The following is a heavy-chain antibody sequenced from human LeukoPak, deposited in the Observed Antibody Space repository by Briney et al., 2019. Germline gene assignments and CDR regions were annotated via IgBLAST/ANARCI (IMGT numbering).Heavy chain of an antibody. J-gene: IGHJ4*02. CDR2: IKQDGSEK. V-gene: IGHV3-7*01. D-gene: IGHD6-13*01. Sequence: PGGSLRLSCAASVFTFSSYWMSWVRQAPGKGLEWVANIKQDGSEKYYVDSVKGRFTISRDNAKNSLYLQMNSLRAEDTAVYYCARDRGVQQLAGGFDYWGQGTLVTVSS. CDR1: VFTFSSYW. CDR3: ARDRGVQQLAGGFDY.